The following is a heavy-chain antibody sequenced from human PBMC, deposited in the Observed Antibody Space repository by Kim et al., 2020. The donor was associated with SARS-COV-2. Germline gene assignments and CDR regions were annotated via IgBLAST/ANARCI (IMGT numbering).Heavy chain of an antibody. J-gene: IGHJ2*01. V-gene: IGHV1-8*01. CDR2: T. CDR3: ARDRGYSCFDL. Sequence: TGYAQKFQGRVTMTRNTSISTAYMELSSLRSEDTAVYYCARDRGYSCFDLWGRGTLVTVSS. D-gene: IGHD5-18*01.